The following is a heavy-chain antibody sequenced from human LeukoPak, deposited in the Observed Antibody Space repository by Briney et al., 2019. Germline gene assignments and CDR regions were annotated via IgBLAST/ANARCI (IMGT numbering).Heavy chain of an antibody. CDR2: INQDESEK. Sequence: GGSLRLSCAASGFTFSKYWMSWVRQAPGKGLEWVANINQDESEKYYVDSVKGRFTISRDKARNSLYLQMNSLRAEDTAVYYCARDLDYGSGRSLGALDIWGQGTMVTVSS. D-gene: IGHD3-10*01. CDR1: GFTFSKYW. CDR3: ARDLDYGSGRSLGALDI. J-gene: IGHJ3*02. V-gene: IGHV3-7*03.